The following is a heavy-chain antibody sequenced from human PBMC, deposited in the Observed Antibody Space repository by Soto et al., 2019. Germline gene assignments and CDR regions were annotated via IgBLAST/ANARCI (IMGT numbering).Heavy chain of an antibody. Sequence: PSETLSLTCTVSGGSISSGGYYWSWIRQHPGKGLEWIGYIYYSGSTYYNPSLKSRVTISVDTFKNQFSLKLSSVTAADTAVYYCARDRRDTVTLDYWGQGTLVTVSS. CDR3: ARDRRDTVTLDY. V-gene: IGHV4-31*03. J-gene: IGHJ4*02. CDR1: GGSISSGGYY. D-gene: IGHD4-17*01. CDR2: IYYSGST.